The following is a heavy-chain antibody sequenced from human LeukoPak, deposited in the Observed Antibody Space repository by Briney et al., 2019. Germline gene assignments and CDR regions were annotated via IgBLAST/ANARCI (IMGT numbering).Heavy chain of an antibody. J-gene: IGHJ4*02. CDR1: GFTFSTYG. D-gene: IGHD1-26*01. V-gene: IGHV3-30*03. Sequence: GRSLRLSCAAYGFTFSTYGMHWVRQAPGKGLEWVAVISYDGSNRYYADSVKGRFTISRDNSKNTLSLEMNTLRADDTAVYYCARRTRGSWVDYWGQGTLVTVSS. CDR3: ARRTRGSWVDY. CDR2: ISYDGSNR.